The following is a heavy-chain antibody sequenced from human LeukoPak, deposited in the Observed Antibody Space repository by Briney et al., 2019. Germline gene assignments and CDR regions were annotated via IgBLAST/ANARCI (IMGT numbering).Heavy chain of an antibody. Sequence: ASVKVSCQTSGYTFDIYAMNWVRQAPGQRPERMGWINAGNGKTKYSQSFQGGVTITRDTSASTAYMELSSLRSEDTAVYYCARGVWSSHNKEYFLDYWGQGTLVTVSS. J-gene: IGHJ4*02. V-gene: IGHV1-3*01. CDR3: ARGVWSSHNKEYFLDY. CDR2: INAGNGKT. D-gene: IGHD2-2*01. CDR1: GYTFDIYA.